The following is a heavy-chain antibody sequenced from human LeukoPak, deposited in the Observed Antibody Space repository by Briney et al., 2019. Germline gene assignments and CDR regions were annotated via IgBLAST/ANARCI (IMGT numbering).Heavy chain of an antibody. CDR1: GFTFSTFC. CDR3: ARDVDTSSHSSQLDP. J-gene: IGHJ5*02. V-gene: IGHV3-33*01. D-gene: IGHD5-18*01. Sequence: GESLTLTCATAGFTFSTFCIHWVRQTPGKGLEWAAAIQSDGSKQYYGDSVKGRFTISRDSTKNTVYLQMNSLRDEDTAVYYCARDVDTSSHSSQLDPWGQGTLVTVSS. CDR2: IQSDGSKQ.